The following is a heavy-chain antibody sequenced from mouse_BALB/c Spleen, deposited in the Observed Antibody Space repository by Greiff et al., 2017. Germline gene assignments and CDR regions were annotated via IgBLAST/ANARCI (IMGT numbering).Heavy chain of an antibody. V-gene: IGHV1-52*01. D-gene: IGHD3-1*01. J-gene: IGHJ4*01. Sequence: QVQLQQPGAALVRPGASVTLSCKASGSTFPTYWIHWVKQRPGQGLARIGMIDPSDSETHYNQMFKDKATLTVDKSSSTAYMQLSSLTSEDSAVYYCARGARYYAMDYWGQGTSVTVSS. CDR2: IDPSDSET. CDR3: ARGARYYAMDY. CDR1: GSTFPTYW.